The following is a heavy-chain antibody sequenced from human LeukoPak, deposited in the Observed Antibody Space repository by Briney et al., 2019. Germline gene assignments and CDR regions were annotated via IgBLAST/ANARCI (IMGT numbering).Heavy chain of an antibody. CDR1: GFTVSSNY. J-gene: IGHJ4*02. CDR3: ARRSSGYSYSLGY. D-gene: IGHD3-22*01. Sequence: GGSLRLSRGASGFTVSSNYISGVRQAPGKGGEWVSVVYSGGSTYYADSVKGRFTISRDNSKNTLYLQRNSLRAEDTAVYYCARRSSGYSYSLGYWGQGTLVTVSS. CDR2: VYSGGST. V-gene: IGHV3-53*01.